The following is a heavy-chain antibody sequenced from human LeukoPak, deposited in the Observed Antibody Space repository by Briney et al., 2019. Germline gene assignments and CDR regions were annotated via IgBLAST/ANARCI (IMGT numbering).Heavy chain of an antibody. Sequence: PGGSLRLSCAASGFTLNTNDMNWVRQAPGKGLEWVSIMYPWGAAFYTDSVKGRFTVTRDETKNMMFLQMNPLRPDDTAMYYCARPGGGDNCRWGQGALVTVSS. D-gene: IGHD1-1*01. CDR3: ARPGGGDNCR. J-gene: IGHJ4*01. CDR1: GFTLNTND. V-gene: IGHV3-66*02. CDR2: MYPWGAA.